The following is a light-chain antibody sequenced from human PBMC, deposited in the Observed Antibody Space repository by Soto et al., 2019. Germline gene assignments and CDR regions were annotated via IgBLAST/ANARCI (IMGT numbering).Light chain of an antibody. CDR1: QSISTW. Sequence: DIQMTQSPSTLSASVGDRVTITCRASQSISTWLAWYQQKPGKAPKLLIYDASNLQSGVPSRFSGSGSGTEFTLTISRLQPDDLATYYCQQYKSSWTFDQGTKVEIK. V-gene: IGKV1-5*01. CDR2: DAS. CDR3: QQYKSSWT. J-gene: IGKJ1*01.